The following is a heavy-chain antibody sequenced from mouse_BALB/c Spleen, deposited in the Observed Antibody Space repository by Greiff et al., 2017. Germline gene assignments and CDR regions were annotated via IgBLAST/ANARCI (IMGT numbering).Heavy chain of an antibody. D-gene: IGHD2-10*02. CDR3: TRLGYGNLYAMDY. CDR2: IRLKSNNYAT. V-gene: IGHV6-6*02. J-gene: IGHJ4*01. CDR1: GFTFSNYW. Sequence: EVKVEESGGGLVQPGGSMKLSCVASGFTFSNYWMNWVRQSPEKGLEWVAEIRLKSNNYATHYAESVKGRFTISRDDSKSSVYLQMNNLRAEDTGIYYCTRLGYGNLYAMDYWGQGTSVTVSS.